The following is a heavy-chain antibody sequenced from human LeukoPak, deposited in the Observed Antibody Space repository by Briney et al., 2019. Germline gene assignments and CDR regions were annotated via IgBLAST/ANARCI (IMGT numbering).Heavy chain of an antibody. CDR3: ARRAFSSGYYYFDY. CDR2: IYYSGST. Sequence: SETLSLTCTVSGGSISSYYWSWIRQPPGKGLEWIGYIYYSGSTNYNPSLKSRVTISVDTSKNQFSLKLSSVTAADTAVYYCARRAFSSGYYYFDYWGQGTLVTVSS. CDR1: GGSISSYY. V-gene: IGHV4-59*08. D-gene: IGHD3-22*01. J-gene: IGHJ4*02.